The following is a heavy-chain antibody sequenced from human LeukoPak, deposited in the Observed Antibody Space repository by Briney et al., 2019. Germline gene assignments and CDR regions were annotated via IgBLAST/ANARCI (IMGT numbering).Heavy chain of an antibody. CDR2: ISVDGSST. Sequence: RGSLRLSCAASGFTFSSYWMHWVRQAPGKGLVWVSRISVDGSSTTYADSVKGRFTISRDNAKDTLYLQMHSLRADDTAVYYCAGHHQAYSRTYWGQGTLVTVSS. CDR3: AGHHQAYSRTY. J-gene: IGHJ4*02. D-gene: IGHD1-26*01. CDR1: GFTFSSYW. V-gene: IGHV3-74*01.